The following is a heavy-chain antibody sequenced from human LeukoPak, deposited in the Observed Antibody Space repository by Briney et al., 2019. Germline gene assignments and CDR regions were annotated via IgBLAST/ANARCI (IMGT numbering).Heavy chain of an antibody. D-gene: IGHD4-17*01. V-gene: IGHV5-51*01. CDR1: GYSFTNYW. J-gene: IGHJ4*02. Sequence: LGESLKISCRDSGYSFTNYWIGWVRQIPGKGLEWMGIIHAADSHTKYSPSFQGQVTISVDKSISTAYLQWSGLKASDTAIYYCAGARNGDYRWDYWGQGTLVTVSS. CDR2: IHAADSHT. CDR3: AGARNGDYRWDY.